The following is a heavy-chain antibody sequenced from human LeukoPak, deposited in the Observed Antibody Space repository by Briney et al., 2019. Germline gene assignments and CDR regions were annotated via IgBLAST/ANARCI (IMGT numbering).Heavy chain of an antibody. CDR3: ARAPPPYDFWSGYSIAYYYGMDV. D-gene: IGHD3-3*01. J-gene: IGHJ6*02. Sequence: QTGGSLRLSCAASEFTVSSNYMSWVRQAPGKGLEWVSVIYSGGSTYYADSVKGRFTISRDNSKNTLYLQMNSLRAEDTAVYYCARAPPPYDFWSGYSIAYYYGMDVWGQGTTVTVSS. CDR1: EFTVSSNY. CDR2: IYSGGST. V-gene: IGHV3-66*02.